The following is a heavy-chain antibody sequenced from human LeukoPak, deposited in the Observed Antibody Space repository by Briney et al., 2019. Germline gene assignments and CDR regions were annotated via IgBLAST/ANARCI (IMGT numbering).Heavy chain of an antibody. J-gene: IGHJ4*02. V-gene: IGHV1-2*04. D-gene: IGHD3-10*01. CDR2: INPNSGGT. Sequence: ASVKVSCKASGYIFTGYYMHWVRQAPGQGLEWMGWINPNSGGTNYAQKFQGWVTMTRDTSISTAYMELSRLRSDDTAVYYCATTMVRGAFLFDYWGQGTLVTVSS. CDR3: ATTMVRGAFLFDY. CDR1: GYIFTGYY.